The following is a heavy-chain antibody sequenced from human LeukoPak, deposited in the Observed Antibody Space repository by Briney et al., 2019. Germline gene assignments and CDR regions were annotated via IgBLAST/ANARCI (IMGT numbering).Heavy chain of an antibody. CDR2: ISSSSSYI. J-gene: IGHJ4*02. V-gene: IGHV3-21*01. CDR1: GFTFSSYS. D-gene: IGHD3-22*01. CDR3: ALSRPSSGYYYFDY. Sequence: GGSLRLSCAASGFTFSSYSMNWVRQAPGKGLEWVSSISSSSSYIYYADSVKGRFTISRDNSKNTLYLQMNSLRAEDTAVYYCALSRPSSGYYYFDYWGQGTLVTVSS.